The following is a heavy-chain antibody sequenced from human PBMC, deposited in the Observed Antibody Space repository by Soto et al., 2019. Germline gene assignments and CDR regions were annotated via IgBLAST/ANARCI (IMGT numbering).Heavy chain of an antibody. J-gene: IGHJ4*02. CDR1: GYPFSNYH. Sequence: QVLLEQSGAEVRRPGASVKISCQASGYPFSNYHMHWVRQAPGQWLEWRGMIDPDNGRTKFAQRLQGRVTMTRDTSTNSVYMELRALKSEDTAISFCTRMSRSFDYWGQGSHVTVSS. V-gene: IGHV1-46*03. CDR2: IDPDNGRT. CDR3: TRMSRSFDY.